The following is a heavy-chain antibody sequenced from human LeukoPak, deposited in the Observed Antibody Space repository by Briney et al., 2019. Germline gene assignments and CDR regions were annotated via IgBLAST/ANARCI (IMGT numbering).Heavy chain of an antibody. Sequence: GGSLRLSCAGSGFTFSDYYMSWIRQAPGKGLEWVSSIHFSGISIYYADSVKGRFTIARDNAKNSLYLQMNSLRAEDTAIYYCAKFDNRIVGAASFNYWGQGTLVTVSS. J-gene: IGHJ4*02. CDR3: AKFDNRIVGAASFNY. V-gene: IGHV3-11*01. CDR2: IHFSGISI. CDR1: GFTFSDYY. D-gene: IGHD1-26*01.